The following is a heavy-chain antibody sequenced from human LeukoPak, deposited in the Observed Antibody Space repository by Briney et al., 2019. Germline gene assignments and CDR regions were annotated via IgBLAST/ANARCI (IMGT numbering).Heavy chain of an antibody. CDR2: IRYDGSNK. V-gene: IGHV3-30*02. D-gene: IGHD5-18*01. Sequence: PGGSLRLSCAASGFTFSSSGMHWVRQAPGKGLEWVAFIRYDGSNKYYADSVKGRFTISRDNSKNTLYLQMNSLRAEDTAVYYCAKEYRGCSYGLFDYWGQGTLVTVSS. J-gene: IGHJ4*02. CDR3: AKEYRGCSYGLFDY. CDR1: GFTFSSSG.